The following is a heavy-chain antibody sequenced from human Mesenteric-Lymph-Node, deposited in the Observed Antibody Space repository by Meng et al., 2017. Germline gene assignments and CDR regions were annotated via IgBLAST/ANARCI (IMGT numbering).Heavy chain of an antibody. D-gene: IGHD6-19*01. J-gene: IGHJ5*02. V-gene: IGHV4-39*06. Sequence: RLQLQKSGPGLVNPWETRSLTCTVPGAAISSSSYYWGWIRQPPGKGLEWIGSIYYSGSTYYNPSLKSRVTISVDTSKNQFSLKLSSVTAADTAVYYCARDSQYQWLGWFDPWGQGTLVTVSS. CDR2: IYYSGST. CDR3: ARDSQYQWLGWFDP. CDR1: GAAISSSSYY.